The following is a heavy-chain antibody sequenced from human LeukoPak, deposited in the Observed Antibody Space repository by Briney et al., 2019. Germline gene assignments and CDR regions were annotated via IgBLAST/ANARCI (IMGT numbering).Heavy chain of an antibody. D-gene: IGHD3-10*01. J-gene: IGHJ5*02. V-gene: IGHV3-23*01. CDR1: GFTFSSYA. CDR3: AKSIWPSFGEYQVWFDP. Sequence: PGGSLRLSCAASGFTFSSYAMSWVRQAPGKGLEGVSAISGSGGSTYYADSVKGRFTISRDNSKTTLYLQLNSLRAEDTAVYYCAKSIWPSFGEYQVWFDPWGQGTLVTVSS. CDR2: ISGSGGST.